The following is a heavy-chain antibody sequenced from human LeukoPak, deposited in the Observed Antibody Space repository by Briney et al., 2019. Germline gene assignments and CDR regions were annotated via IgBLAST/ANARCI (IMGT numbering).Heavy chain of an antibody. J-gene: IGHJ4*02. CDR1: GYTFTSYY. CDR2: INASGGST. CDR3: ARDPNPEIQLWSQRFDY. D-gene: IGHD5-18*01. Sequence: ASVMVSCKASGYTFTSYYVHWVRQAPGRGLEWMGLINASGGSTSYALKFQGRVTMTRDTSTSTVYMELSSLRSDDTAVYYCARDPNPEIQLWSQRFDYWGQGTLVTVSS. V-gene: IGHV1-46*01.